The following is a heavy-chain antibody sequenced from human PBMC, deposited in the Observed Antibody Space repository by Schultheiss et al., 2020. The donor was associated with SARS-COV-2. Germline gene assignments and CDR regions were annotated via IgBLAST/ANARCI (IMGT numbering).Heavy chain of an antibody. Sequence: GGSLRLSCAASGFTFCSYGMNWVRQAPGKGLEWVSSISSSGSYIYYADSLKGRFTIYRDNAKNSLYLQMNSLRAEDTAVYYCARGGNDILTGFDPWGQGSLVTVSS. CDR2: ISSSGSYI. J-gene: IGHJ5*02. CDR3: ARGGNDILTGFDP. CDR1: GFTFCSYG. V-gene: IGHV3-21*01. D-gene: IGHD3-9*01.